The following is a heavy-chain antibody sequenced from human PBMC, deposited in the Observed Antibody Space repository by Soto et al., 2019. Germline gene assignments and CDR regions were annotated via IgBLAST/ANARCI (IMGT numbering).Heavy chain of an antibody. D-gene: IGHD6-19*01. Sequence: PGGYLSLSCAASGFTFSSYAMHWVRQAPGKGLEWVAVISYDGSNKYYADSVKGRFTISRDNSKNTLYLQMNSLRAEDTAVYYCARGSPRWLVGSFDYWGQGTLVTVSS. CDR2: ISYDGSNK. CDR3: ARGSPRWLVGSFDY. J-gene: IGHJ4*02. CDR1: GFTFSSYA. V-gene: IGHV3-30-3*01.